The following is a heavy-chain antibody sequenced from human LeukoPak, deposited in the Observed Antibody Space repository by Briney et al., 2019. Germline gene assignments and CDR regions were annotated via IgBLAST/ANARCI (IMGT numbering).Heavy chain of an antibody. V-gene: IGHV1-8*02. CDR3: VRCAVGCYYNYGIDA. J-gene: IGHJ6*02. D-gene: IGHD3-10*01. CDR2: MNPNSGNT. Sequence: ASVKASCKASGGTFSSYAISWVRRAPGQGLEWMGWMNPNSGNTGYAQKFQGRVTMTRSTSISTAYMELSSLRPEDTAVYYCVRCAVGCYYNYGIDAWGQGTTVTVSS. CDR1: GGTFSSYA.